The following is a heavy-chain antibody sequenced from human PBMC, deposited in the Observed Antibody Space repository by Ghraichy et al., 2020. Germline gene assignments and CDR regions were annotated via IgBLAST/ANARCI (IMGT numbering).Heavy chain of an antibody. CDR1: GFTFGGYN. D-gene: IGHD4-23*01. CDR2: ISSSSRSI. J-gene: IGHJ6*02. V-gene: IGHV3-48*02. Sequence: GESLNISCVGSGFTFGGYNMNWVRQSPGKDLEWVSYISSSSRSIFYADSVKGRFTISRDNAKNSLSLQMNRLRDEDTAVYYCARGSRVVRFYYYDGMDVWGQGTTVTVSS. CDR3: ARGSRVVRFYYYDGMDV.